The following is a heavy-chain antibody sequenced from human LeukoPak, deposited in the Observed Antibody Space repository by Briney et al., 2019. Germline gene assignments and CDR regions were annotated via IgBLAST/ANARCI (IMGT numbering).Heavy chain of an antibody. Sequence: PGGSLRLSCAVSGSAFSSIGVSWVRQAPAKGLEWIARITSSGGSTYYADSVRGRFTISRDSSTRTVFVQLNSLRDEGSAIYYCAKEVVIVPAALSWGPEDFNSYAMDGWGQGATVTVSS. CDR3: AKEVVIVPAALSWGPEDFNSYAMDG. CDR2: ITSSGGST. V-gene: IGHV3-23*01. J-gene: IGHJ6*02. CDR1: GSAFSSIG. D-gene: IGHD2-2*01.